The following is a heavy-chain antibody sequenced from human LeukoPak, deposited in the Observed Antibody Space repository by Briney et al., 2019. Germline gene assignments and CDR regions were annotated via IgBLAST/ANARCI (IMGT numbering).Heavy chain of an antibody. Sequence: SETLSLTCTVSGGSISSGYHWGWIRQPPGKGLEWIGSIYHNGSTYYNPSLKSRVTISIDTSKNQFSLKLSSVTAADTAVYYCVILLSLFQHWGQGTLVTVSS. J-gene: IGHJ1*01. CDR3: VILLSLFQH. V-gene: IGHV4-38-2*02. CDR1: GGSISSGYH. CDR2: IYHNGST. D-gene: IGHD2/OR15-2a*01.